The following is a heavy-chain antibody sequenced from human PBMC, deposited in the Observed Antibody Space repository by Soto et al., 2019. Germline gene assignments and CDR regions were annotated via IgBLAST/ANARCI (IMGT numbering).Heavy chain of an antibody. D-gene: IGHD6-13*01. CDR3: AFPGIAAAGTTGFDY. CDR1: GFTFSNYV. V-gene: IGHV3-23*01. J-gene: IGHJ4*02. Sequence: EVQLLESGGGLVQPGGSLRLSCAASGFTFSNYVMSWVRQAPGKGLEWVSTISGSSGSTYYTDSVKGRFTISRDNSKNTLSLQMNSLRVEDTAIYYCAFPGIAAAGTTGFDYWGQGTLVTVSS. CDR2: ISGSSGST.